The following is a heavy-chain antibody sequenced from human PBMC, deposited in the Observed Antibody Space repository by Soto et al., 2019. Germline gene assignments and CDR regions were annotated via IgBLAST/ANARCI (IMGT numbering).Heavy chain of an antibody. CDR3: ARGNIAAAGHWDYYYYGMDV. V-gene: IGHV4-34*01. J-gene: IGHJ6*02. Sequence: PSETLSLTCAVYGGSFSGYYWSWIRQPPGKGLEWIGEINHSGSTNYNPSLKSRVTISVDTSKNQFSLKLSSVTAADTAVYYCARGNIAAAGHWDYYYYGMDVWGQGTTVTVSS. CDR1: GGSFSGYY. CDR2: INHSGST. D-gene: IGHD6-13*01.